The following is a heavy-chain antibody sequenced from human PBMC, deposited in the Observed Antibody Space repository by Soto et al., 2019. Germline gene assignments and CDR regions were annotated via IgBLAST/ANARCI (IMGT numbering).Heavy chain of an antibody. CDR2: IIPILGIA. Sequence: SVKVSCRASGGTFSSYTISWVRQAPGQGLEWMGRIIPILGIASHAQKFQGRVTITADKSTSTAYMELSSLRSEDTAVYYCARHVNLPLAGTGFDSWGRGTLVTVSS. CDR1: GGTFSSYT. V-gene: IGHV1-69*02. CDR3: ARHVNLPLAGTGFDS. J-gene: IGHJ4*02. D-gene: IGHD6-19*01.